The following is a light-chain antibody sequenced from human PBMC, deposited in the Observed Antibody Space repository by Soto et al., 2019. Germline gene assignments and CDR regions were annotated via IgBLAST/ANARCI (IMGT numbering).Light chain of an antibody. CDR3: QQYGTSEII. CDR2: GAS. CDR1: QSVSNNY. Sequence: DIALTQSPFTLSLSPGERATLSCRASQSVSNNYLAWYQQTPGQAPRLLIYGASNRATGIPDRFSGSGSGTDATLTISRLEKEDCAVFYGQQYGTSEIIFGQGTRLEIK. J-gene: IGKJ5*01. V-gene: IGKV3-20*01.